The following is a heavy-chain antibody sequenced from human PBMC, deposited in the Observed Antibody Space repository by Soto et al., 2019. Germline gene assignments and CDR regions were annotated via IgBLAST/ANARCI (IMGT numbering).Heavy chain of an antibody. CDR2: IYPGDSDT. J-gene: IGHJ6*02. CDR3: ARGSASFYYYYGMDV. Sequence: GESLKISCKGSGYSFTSYWIGWVRQMPGKGLEWMGIIYPGDSDTRYSPSFQGQVTISAAKSISTAYLQWSSLKASDPAMYYCARGSASFYYYYGMDVWGQGTTVTVSS. V-gene: IGHV5-51*01. D-gene: IGHD6-6*01. CDR1: GYSFTSYW.